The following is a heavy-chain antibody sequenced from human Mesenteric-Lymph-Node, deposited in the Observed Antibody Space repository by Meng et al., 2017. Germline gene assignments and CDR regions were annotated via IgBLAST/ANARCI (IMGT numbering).Heavy chain of an antibody. V-gene: IGHV1-2*06. CDR1: GYTFTGNY. CDR2: INPNSGGT. CDR3: ARESSVTRKYFDY. J-gene: IGHJ4*02. D-gene: IGHD4-17*01. Sequence: ASLKVSCKASGYTFTGNYMHWVRQAPGQGLEWMGRINPNSGGTNYAQKFQGRVTMTRDTSISTAYMELSSLRSEDTAVYYCARESSVTRKYFDYWGQGTLVTVSS.